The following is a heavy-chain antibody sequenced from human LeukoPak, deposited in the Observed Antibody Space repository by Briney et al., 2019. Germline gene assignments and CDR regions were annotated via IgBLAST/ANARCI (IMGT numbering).Heavy chain of an antibody. CDR2: ISGSGGST. Sequence: GGSLRLSCAASGFTFSSYALSWVRQAPGEGLEGVSSISGSGGSTYSADSVKGLLTISRDNAKNTLYLQMNSLRAEDTALYYCAKDRSCTNDICHADFDYWGQGTLVTVSS. CDR1: GFTFSSYA. D-gene: IGHD2-8*01. J-gene: IGHJ4*02. CDR3: AKDRSCTNDICHADFDY. V-gene: IGHV3-23*01.